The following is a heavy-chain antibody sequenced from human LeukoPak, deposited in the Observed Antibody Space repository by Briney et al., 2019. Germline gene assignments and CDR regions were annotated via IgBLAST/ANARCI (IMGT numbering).Heavy chain of an antibody. CDR2: IYHSGRT. V-gene: IGHV4-38-2*02. CDR3: ARALGVSSGWFGGVYYYYYYMDV. Sequence: SETLSLTCTVSGYPISSGYYWGWIRQPPGKGLEWIGSIYHSGRTFYNPSLKSRVTISVDTSKNQFSLKLTSVTAADTAVYYCARALGVSSGWFGGVYYYYYYMDVWGKGTTVTISS. CDR1: GYPISSGYY. D-gene: IGHD6-19*01. J-gene: IGHJ6*03.